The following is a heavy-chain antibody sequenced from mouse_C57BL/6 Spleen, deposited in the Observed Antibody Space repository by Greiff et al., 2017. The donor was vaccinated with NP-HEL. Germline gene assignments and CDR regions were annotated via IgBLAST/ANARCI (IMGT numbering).Heavy chain of an antibody. CDR2: IYPGDGDT. Sequence: VQLKQSGAELVKPGASVKISCKASGYAFSSYWMNWVKQRPGKGLEWIGQIYPGDGDTNYNGKFKGKATLTADKSSSTAYMQLSSLTSEDSAVYFCARRGPHYYAMDYWGQGTSVTVSS. V-gene: IGHV1-80*01. J-gene: IGHJ4*01. CDR1: GYAFSSYW. D-gene: IGHD6-1*01. CDR3: ARRGPHYYAMDY.